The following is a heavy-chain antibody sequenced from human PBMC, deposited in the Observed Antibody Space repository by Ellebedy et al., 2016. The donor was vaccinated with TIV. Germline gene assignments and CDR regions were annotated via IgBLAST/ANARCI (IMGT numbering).Heavy chain of an antibody. V-gene: IGHV4-59*01. Sequence: MPSETLSLTCTASGGSISSYYWSWIRQPPGKGLEWIGYMYYSGSANYNPSLTSRVTISVDTSKNHFSLRLTSVTAADTAVYYCARVVWQQPVSYAFDFWGQGTMVTVSS. CDR3: ARVVWQQPVSYAFDF. J-gene: IGHJ3*01. CDR1: GGSISSYY. D-gene: IGHD6-13*01. CDR2: MYYSGSA.